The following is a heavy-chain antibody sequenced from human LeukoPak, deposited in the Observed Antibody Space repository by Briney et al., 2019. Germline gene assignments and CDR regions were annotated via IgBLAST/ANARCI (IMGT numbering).Heavy chain of an antibody. CDR3: ARDPKSSGYYYHYMDV. J-gene: IGHJ6*03. V-gene: IGHV3-30*04. CDR2: ISFDGNNK. CDR1: GFIFSNSA. Sequence: GGSLRLSCAASGFIFSNSAMYWVRQAPGKGLERVAVISFDGNNKYEADSVKGRFTISRDNSRNTLYLQMNSLRVDDTAVYYRARDPKSSGYYYHYMDVWGKGTTVIVSS. D-gene: IGHD6-6*01.